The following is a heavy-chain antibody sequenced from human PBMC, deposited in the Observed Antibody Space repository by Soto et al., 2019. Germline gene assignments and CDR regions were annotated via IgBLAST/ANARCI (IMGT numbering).Heavy chain of an antibody. Sequence: QVQLQESGPGLVKPSETLSLTCTVSGGSVSSGSYYWSWIRQPPGKGLEWIGYIYYSGSTNYNPSLKSRVTISVDTSKNQFSLKLSSVTAADTAVYYCARDGRYYYGSGSFDYFDYWGQGTLVTVSS. V-gene: IGHV4-61*01. CDR3: ARDGRYYYGSGSFDYFDY. J-gene: IGHJ4*02. CDR1: GGSVSSGSYY. D-gene: IGHD3-10*01. CDR2: IYYSGST.